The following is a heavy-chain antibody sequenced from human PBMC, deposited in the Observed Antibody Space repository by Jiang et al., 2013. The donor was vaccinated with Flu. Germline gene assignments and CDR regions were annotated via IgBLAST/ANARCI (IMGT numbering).Heavy chain of an antibody. D-gene: IGHD2-8*01. CDR2: INSDGRTT. CDR1: GFTFSSYW. V-gene: IGHV3-74*01. CDR3: ATGCMGCYGMDV. Sequence: VQLVESGGDLVQPGGSLRLSCAASGFTFSSYWMHWVRQVPGKGLVWVSRINSDGRTTNYADSVKGRFTISRDNAKNTVYLQMNSLSTEDTAVYYCATGCMGCYGMDVWGQGT. J-gene: IGHJ6*02.